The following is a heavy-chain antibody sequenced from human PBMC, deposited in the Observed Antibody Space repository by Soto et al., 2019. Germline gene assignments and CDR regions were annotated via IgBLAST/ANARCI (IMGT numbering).Heavy chain of an antibody. V-gene: IGHV4-61*08. Sequence: SKTLSLTCAVYGDSVSSSDFYWTWIRQPPGKPLEWIGYVYSTGTTNYSPSLKRRVDMSVDTSENQFSLKVRSVTAADAAVYLCARVSMRGAPKDGKSTHFLAMDVWGPGT. CDR2: VYSTGTT. CDR3: ARVSMRGAPKDGKSTHFLAMDV. D-gene: IGHD2-2*01. J-gene: IGHJ6*02. CDR1: GDSVSSSDFY.